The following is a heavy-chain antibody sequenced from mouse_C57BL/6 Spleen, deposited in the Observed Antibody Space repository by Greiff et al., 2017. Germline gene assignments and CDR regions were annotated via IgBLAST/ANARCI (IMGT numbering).Heavy chain of an antibody. V-gene: IGHV1-69*01. J-gene: IGHJ2*01. D-gene: IGHD2-5*01. CDR1: GYTFTSYW. Sequence: QVQLKQPGAELVMPGASVKLSCKASGYTFTSYWMHWVKQRPGQGLEWIGEIDPSDSYTNYNQKFKGKSTLTVDKSSTTAYMQLSSLTSEDSSVYYCARLYSNYLDYWGQGTTLTVSS. CDR2: IDPSDSYT. CDR3: ARLYSNYLDY.